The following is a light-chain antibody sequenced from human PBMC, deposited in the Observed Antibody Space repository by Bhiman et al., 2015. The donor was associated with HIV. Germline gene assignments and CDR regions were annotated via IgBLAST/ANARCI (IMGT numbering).Light chain of an antibody. V-gene: IGLV2-14*03. Sequence: SVSGSPGQSITISCTGTSSDVGGYNYVSWYLQHPGKAPKLMIYDVSNRPSGVSNRFSGSKSGNTASLTISGLQAEDEADYYCSSYTTSSTYVFGTGTKVTVL. J-gene: IGLJ1*01. CDR1: SSDVGGYNY. CDR2: DVS. CDR3: SSYTTSSTYV.